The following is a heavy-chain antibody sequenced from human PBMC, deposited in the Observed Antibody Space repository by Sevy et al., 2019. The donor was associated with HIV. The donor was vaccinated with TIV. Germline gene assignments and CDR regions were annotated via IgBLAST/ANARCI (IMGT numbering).Heavy chain of an antibody. J-gene: IGHJ4*02. CDR1: GFIFSNYY. CDR2: ISDRSDTI. CDR3: ARVRDRYCSGGSCYYGYFFDY. V-gene: IGHV3-48*01. D-gene: IGHD2-15*01. Sequence: GGSLRLSCAASGFIFSNYYMTWVRQAPGKGLEWVSYISDRSDTISYADSVKGRFTISRDNAKNALYLQMSSLRGEDTAVYYCARVRDRYCSGGSCYYGYFFDYWGQGTLVTVCS.